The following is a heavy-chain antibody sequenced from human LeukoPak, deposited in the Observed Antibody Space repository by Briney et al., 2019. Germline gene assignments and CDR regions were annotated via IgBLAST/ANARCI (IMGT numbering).Heavy chain of an antibody. V-gene: IGHV3-30*07. CDR1: GFSFSSYS. D-gene: IGHD6-19*01. CDR2: ISYDGSNK. Sequence: PGGSLRLSCAASGFSFSSYSMHWVRQAPGKGLEWVAVISYDGSNKYYADSVKGRFTISRDNSKNTLYLQMNSLRAEDTAVYYWARDLPGIAVAGTRYYGMDVWGQGTAVTVSS. CDR3: ARDLPGIAVAGTRYYGMDV. J-gene: IGHJ6*02.